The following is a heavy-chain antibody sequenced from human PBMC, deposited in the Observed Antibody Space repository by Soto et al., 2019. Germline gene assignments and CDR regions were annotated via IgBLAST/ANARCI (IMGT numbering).Heavy chain of an antibody. CDR3: ARANWYSEY. D-gene: IGHD7-27*01. Sequence: QVHLQESGPGLVKPSETLSLTCTVSCGSINNHYWSWIRQPPGKGLEWIGYIYYTGSTNYHPSLESRVTLALDTCKNRVSLNLTSLTAADTSIYYCARANWYSEYWGQVTLVTVSS. CDR1: CGSINNHY. CDR2: IYYTGST. V-gene: IGHV4-59*11. J-gene: IGHJ4*02.